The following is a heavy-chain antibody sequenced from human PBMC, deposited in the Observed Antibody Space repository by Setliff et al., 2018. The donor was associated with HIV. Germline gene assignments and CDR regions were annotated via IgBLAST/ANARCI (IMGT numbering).Heavy chain of an antibody. CDR3: ARDPSIAVAGAAV. J-gene: IGHJ6*02. D-gene: IGHD6-19*01. CDR1: GYIFISYG. V-gene: IGHV1-46*01. Sequence: ASVKVSCKASGYIFISYGFSWVRQAPGQGLEWMGIINPSSGSTTYAQKFQGRVTMTRDTSTSTAYMELSSLRSEDTAVYYCARDPSIAVAGAAVWGQGTTVTVSS. CDR2: INPSSGST.